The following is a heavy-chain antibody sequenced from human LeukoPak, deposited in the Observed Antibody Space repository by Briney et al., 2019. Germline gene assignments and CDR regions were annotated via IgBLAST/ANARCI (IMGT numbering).Heavy chain of an antibody. CDR3: AKVLDYDFWSGYYTDPYIDY. V-gene: IGHV3-30*18. Sequence: GGSLRLSCAASGFTFSSYGMHWVRQAPGKGLEWVAVISYDGSNKYYADSVKGRFTISRDNSKNTLYLQMNSLRAEDTAVYYCAKVLDYDFWSGYYTDPYIDYWGQGTLVTVSS. D-gene: IGHD3-3*01. CDR1: GFTFSSYG. CDR2: ISYDGSNK. J-gene: IGHJ4*02.